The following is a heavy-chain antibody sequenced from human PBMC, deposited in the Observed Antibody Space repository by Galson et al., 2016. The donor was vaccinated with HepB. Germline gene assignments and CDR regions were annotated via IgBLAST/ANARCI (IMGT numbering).Heavy chain of an antibody. D-gene: IGHD3-9*01. Sequence: SETLSLTCSVSGGSFRAYSWPWVRQPPGKGLEWIGEISHGDAPNYNPSLKSRLTMSIDTSRKQFSLQLISATAADTAVYYCARKARRDFDSEGWFDPWGQGTLVTVSS. J-gene: IGHJ5*02. CDR3: ARKARRDFDSEGWFDP. V-gene: IGHV4-34*01. CDR2: ISHGDAP. CDR1: GGSFRAYS.